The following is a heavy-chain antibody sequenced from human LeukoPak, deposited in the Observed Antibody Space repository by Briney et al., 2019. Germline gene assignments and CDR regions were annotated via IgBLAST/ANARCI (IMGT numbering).Heavy chain of an antibody. CDR2: IRQDGTVK. V-gene: IGHV3-7*01. J-gene: IGHJ4*02. CDR1: GFLLTNYW. CDR3: GNQCTGGRCPEF. Sequence: GGSLRLSCAAPGFLLTNYWITGVRQAPGKGLEWVANIRQDGTVKDYVGSVKGRFTISRDNAQNSVYLQMDSLRAEDTAVYYCGNQCTGGRCPEFWGQGTLVAVSS. D-gene: IGHD2-8*02.